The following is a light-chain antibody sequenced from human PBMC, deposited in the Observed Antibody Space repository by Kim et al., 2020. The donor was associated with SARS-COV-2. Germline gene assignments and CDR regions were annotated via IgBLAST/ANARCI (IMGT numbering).Light chain of an antibody. V-gene: IGLV2-11*03. Sequence: GQSVAISCSGTSSDVGGYNYVSWYQQHPDKAPKFKIYDVSKRPAGVPDRFSGSKSGNTASLTISELQAEDEADYYCCSYAGNYTYVFGTGTKVTVL. CDR2: DVS. J-gene: IGLJ1*01. CDR3: CSYAGNYTYV. CDR1: SSDVGGYNY.